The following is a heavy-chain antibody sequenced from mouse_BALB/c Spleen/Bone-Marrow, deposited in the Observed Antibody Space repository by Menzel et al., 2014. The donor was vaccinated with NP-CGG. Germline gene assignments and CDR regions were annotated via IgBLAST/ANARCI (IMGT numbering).Heavy chain of an antibody. J-gene: IGHJ4*01. D-gene: IGHD2-3*01. CDR2: IDPANGNT. V-gene: IGHV14-3*02. CDR1: GFNIKDTY. CDR3: ARGLLQYYYAMDY. Sequence: EVQLQQSGAELVKPGASAKLSCTASGFNIKDTYMHWVKQRPEQSLEWIGRIDPANGNTKYDPKFQGKATITADTSSNTAYLQLSSLTSEDTAVYYCARGLLQYYYAMDYWGQGTSVTVSS.